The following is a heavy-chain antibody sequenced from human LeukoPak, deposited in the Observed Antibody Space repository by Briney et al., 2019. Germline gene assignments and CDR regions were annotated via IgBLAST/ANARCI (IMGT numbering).Heavy chain of an antibody. CDR1: GFSFSSYW. CDR3: ARDGCSSASCYLPYQYYYMAV. V-gene: IGHV3-7*01. Sequence: GGSLRLSCAASGFSFSSYWMSWVRQAPGKGLEWVANIKRDGSEKYYVDSVKGRFTISRDNAKNSLYLQMNSLRDEDTAVYYCARDGCSSASCYLPYQYYYMAVWGKGATLTVSS. CDR2: IKRDGSEK. J-gene: IGHJ6*03. D-gene: IGHD2-2*01.